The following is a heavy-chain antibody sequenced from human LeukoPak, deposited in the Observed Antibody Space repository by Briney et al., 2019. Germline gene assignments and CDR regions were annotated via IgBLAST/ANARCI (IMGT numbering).Heavy chain of an antibody. CDR1: GFIFDNYG. J-gene: IGHJ4*02. CDR3: AKDTTRYTRGPFEY. CDR2: ISFDGSVE. D-gene: IGHD2-2*02. Sequence: GRSLRLSCAASGFIFDNYGMHWVRQAPGKGLEWVAVISFDGSVEYYGDAVKGRFTISRDNSHNTLDLQMNSLRPEDTAVYYRAKDTTRYTRGPFEYCGQGTLVTVSS. V-gene: IGHV3-30*18.